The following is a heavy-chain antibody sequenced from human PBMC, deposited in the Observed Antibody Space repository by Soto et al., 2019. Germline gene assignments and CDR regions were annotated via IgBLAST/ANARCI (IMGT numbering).Heavy chain of an antibody. CDR3: ARLHTRNRWYFIYYYYGMDV. CDR2: IDPSDSYT. J-gene: IGHJ6*02. V-gene: IGHV5-10-1*01. D-gene: IGHD6-13*01. Sequence: PGESLKISCKGSGYSFTSYWISWVRQMPGKGLEWMGRIDPSDSYTNYSPSFQGHVTISADKSISTAYLQWSSLKASDTAMYYSARLHTRNRWYFIYYYYGMDVWGQGTTVTVSS. CDR1: GYSFTSYW.